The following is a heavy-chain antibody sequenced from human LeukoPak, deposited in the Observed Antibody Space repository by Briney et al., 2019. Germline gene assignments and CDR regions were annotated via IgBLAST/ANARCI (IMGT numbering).Heavy chain of an antibody. J-gene: IGHJ4*02. D-gene: IGHD6-13*01. Sequence: ASVTVSCKASGYTFTSYYMHWVRQAPGQGLEWMGIINPSGGSTSYAQKFQGRVTMTRDTSTSTVYMELSSLRSEDTAVYYCARDPVGDVTFTAAGRGYFDYWGQGTLVTVSS. V-gene: IGHV1-46*01. CDR1: GYTFTSYY. CDR2: INPSGGST. CDR3: ARDPVGDVTFTAAGRGYFDY.